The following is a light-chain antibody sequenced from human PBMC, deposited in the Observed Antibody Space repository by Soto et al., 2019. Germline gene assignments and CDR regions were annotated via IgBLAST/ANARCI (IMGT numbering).Light chain of an antibody. V-gene: IGLV1-44*01. CDR3: AAWDDSLNAVV. CDR1: TSNLGGNT. CDR2: TNN. J-gene: IGLJ2*01. Sequence: QAVVTQPPSVSGTPGHKVSISCSGSTSNLGGNTVNRYQQLPGTAPKLLIYTNNQRPSGVPDRFSGSKSGTSASLAISGLRSEDEADFYCAAWDDSLNAVVFGGGTKLTVL.